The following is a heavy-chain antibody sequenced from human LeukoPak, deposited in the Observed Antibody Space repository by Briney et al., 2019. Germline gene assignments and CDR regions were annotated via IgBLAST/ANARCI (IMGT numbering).Heavy chain of an antibody. D-gene: IGHD2-15*01. Sequence: ASVKVSCKASGYTFTRYYMQWVRQAPGQGLEWMGIINPSGGSTSYAQKFQGRVTMTRDTSISTAYMELSRLRSDDTAVYYCAREGRGWAFDIWGQGTMVTVSS. CDR3: AREGRGWAFDI. J-gene: IGHJ3*02. V-gene: IGHV1-46*01. CDR1: GYTFTRYY. CDR2: INPSGGST.